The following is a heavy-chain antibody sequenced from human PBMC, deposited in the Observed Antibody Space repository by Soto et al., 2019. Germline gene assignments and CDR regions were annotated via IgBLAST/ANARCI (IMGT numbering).Heavy chain of an antibody. D-gene: IGHD2-15*01. CDR1: GFTFSTYS. Sequence: WGSLRLSCAASGFTFSTYSMTWVRQAPGKGLEWVGRSRNKANRYTTEYAASVKGRFTFSRDDSKNSLYLQMNSLKTEDTAVYYCATSVVTSPLFDYWGQGTLVTVSS. CDR2: SRNKANRYTT. J-gene: IGHJ4*02. V-gene: IGHV3-72*01. CDR3: ATSVVTSPLFDY.